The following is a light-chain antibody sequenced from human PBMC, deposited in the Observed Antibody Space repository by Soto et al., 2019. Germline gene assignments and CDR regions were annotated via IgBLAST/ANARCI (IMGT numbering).Light chain of an antibody. Sequence: EIVLTQSPGTLSLSPRERATLSCRASQTVGGDYLAWYQQKPGQPPRLLIDDASRRATGIPDRFSGDGSGTDFTLTISRLEPEDFAVYYCQQCATAPLTFGGGTTVEI. V-gene: IGKV3-20*01. CDR3: QQCATAPLT. CDR1: QTVGGDY. J-gene: IGKJ4*01. CDR2: DAS.